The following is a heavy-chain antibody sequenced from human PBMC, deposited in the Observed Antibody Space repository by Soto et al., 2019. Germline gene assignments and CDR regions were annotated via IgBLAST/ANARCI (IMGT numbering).Heavy chain of an antibody. CDR3: ARGNSSSWHYYYCGMDV. V-gene: IGHV1-69*06. J-gene: IGHJ6*02. Sequence: SVKVSCKASGGTFSSYAISWVRQAPGQGLEWMGGIIPIFGTANYAQKFQGRVTITADKSTSTAYMELSSLRSEDTAVYYCARGNSSSWHYYYCGMDVWGQGTTVTVSS. D-gene: IGHD6-13*01. CDR1: GGTFSSYA. CDR2: IIPIFGTA.